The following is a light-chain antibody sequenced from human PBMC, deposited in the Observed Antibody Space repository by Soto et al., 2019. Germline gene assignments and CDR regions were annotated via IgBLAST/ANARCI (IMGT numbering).Light chain of an antibody. Sequence: EIVMTQSPATLSVSPGERATVSCRASQSVSSNLAWYQQKPGQAPRLLIYGASTRATSIPARFSGSGSGTEFTLTISSLQSEDFAVYYCQQYNNWPRTFGQGTKLEIK. CDR3: QQYNNWPRT. CDR1: QSVSSN. J-gene: IGKJ2*01. CDR2: GAS. V-gene: IGKV3-15*01.